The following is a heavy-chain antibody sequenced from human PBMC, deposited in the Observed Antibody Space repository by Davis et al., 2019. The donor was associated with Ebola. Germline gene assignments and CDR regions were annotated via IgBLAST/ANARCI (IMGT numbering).Heavy chain of an antibody. V-gene: IGHV1-46*01. D-gene: IGHD3-22*01. J-gene: IGHJ3*02. CDR2: INPSGGST. CDR1: GYTFTSYY. CDR3: AREFRDYYDSSGYYYVYAFDI. Sequence: AASVKVSCKASGYTFTSYYMHWVRQAPGQGLEWMGIINPSGGSTSYAQKFQGRVTMTRDTSTSTVYMELSSLRSDDTAVYYCAREFRDYYDSSGYYYVYAFDIWGQGTMVTVSS.